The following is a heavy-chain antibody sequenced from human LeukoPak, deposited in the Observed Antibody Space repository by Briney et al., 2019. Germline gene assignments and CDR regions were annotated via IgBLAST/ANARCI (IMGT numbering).Heavy chain of an antibody. J-gene: IGHJ6*02. CDR2: MNPNSGNT. D-gene: IGHD3-10*01. CDR3: AKVRNYYGSGNGMDV. Sequence: ASVKVSCKASGYTFTSYDINWVRQAPGQGLEWMGWMNPNSGNTGYAQKFQGRVTMTRNTSISTAYMELSSLRSEDTAVYYCAKVRNYYGSGNGMDVWGQGTTVTVSS. V-gene: IGHV1-8*01. CDR1: GYTFTSYD.